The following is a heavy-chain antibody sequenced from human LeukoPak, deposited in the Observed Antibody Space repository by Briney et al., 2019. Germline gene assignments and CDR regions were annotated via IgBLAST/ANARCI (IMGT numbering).Heavy chain of an antibody. J-gene: IGHJ4*02. Sequence: GSLRLSCAASGFSISTYWMHWVRQVPGKGLVWVSRINSDGSSTTYADSVRGRFTISRDYAKNTLYLQMNNLRADDTAVYYCAKIAETSGIYGQGYDYWGQGTLVTVSS. V-gene: IGHV3-74*01. CDR2: INSDGSST. CDR1: GFSISTYW. CDR3: AKIAETSGIYGQGYDY. D-gene: IGHD1-26*01.